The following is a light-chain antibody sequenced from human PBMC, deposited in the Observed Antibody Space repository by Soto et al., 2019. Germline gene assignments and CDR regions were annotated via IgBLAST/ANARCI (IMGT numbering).Light chain of an antibody. Sequence: EIAMTQSPTTLSVSPGERATLSCRASQSVKKNLAWYQQKPGQAPRLLIYGASTRATGIPARFSGSGSGTEFTLTISSLQSEDFAVYYCQHYNNWPPWTFDQGTKVEIK. J-gene: IGKJ1*01. CDR1: QSVKKN. CDR3: QHYNNWPPWT. V-gene: IGKV3-15*01. CDR2: GAS.